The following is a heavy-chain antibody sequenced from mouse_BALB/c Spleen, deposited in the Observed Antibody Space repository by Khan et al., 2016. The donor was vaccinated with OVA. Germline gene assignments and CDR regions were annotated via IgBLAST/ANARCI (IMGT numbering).Heavy chain of an antibody. CDR2: ISSGGST. CDR1: GFTFCSYA. Sequence: EVELVESGGGLVKPGGSLKLSCAASGFTFCSYAMSWVRQTPAKRLAWVASISSGGSTYYPDSVKGRFTISRDNVRNILSLQMSSLRSEGTAMYSCARGPYYGISPCYFDFWRQVTTLTVSS. J-gene: IGHJ2*01. CDR3: ARGPYYGISPCYFDF. D-gene: IGHD1-1*01. V-gene: IGHV5-6-5*01.